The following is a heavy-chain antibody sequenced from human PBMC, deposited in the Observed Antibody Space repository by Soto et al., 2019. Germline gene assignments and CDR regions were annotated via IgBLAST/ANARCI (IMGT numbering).Heavy chain of an antibody. CDR3: AGMGETYYFASRY. Sequence: EVQLVESGGGLVQPGGSRRLSGAASGFTFSTYEMNWVRQAPGKGLEWVSYISSSGNTIYYADSVKGRFTISRDNAKNSLYLQMNSLRAEDTAVYYCAGMGETYYFASRYWGQGTLVTVSS. CDR1: GFTFSTYE. J-gene: IGHJ4*02. CDR2: ISSSGNTI. V-gene: IGHV3-48*03. D-gene: IGHD3-10*01.